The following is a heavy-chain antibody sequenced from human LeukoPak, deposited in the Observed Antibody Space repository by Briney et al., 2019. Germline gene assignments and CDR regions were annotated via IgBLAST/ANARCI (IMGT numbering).Heavy chain of an antibody. CDR3: AKHYDSSGSVEYFQH. J-gene: IGHJ1*01. D-gene: IGHD3-22*01. CDR2: ISGSGGST. Sequence: TGGSLRLSCAASGFTFSSYAMSWVRQAPGKGLEWVSAISGSGGSTYYADFVKGRFTISRDNSKNTLYLQMNSLRAEDTAVYYCAKHYDSSGSVEYFQHWGQGTLVTVSS. V-gene: IGHV3-23*01. CDR1: GFTFSSYA.